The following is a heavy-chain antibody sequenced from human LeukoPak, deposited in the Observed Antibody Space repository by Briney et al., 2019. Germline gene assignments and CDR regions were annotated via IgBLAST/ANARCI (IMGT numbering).Heavy chain of an antibody. J-gene: IGHJ3*02. CDR3: ARQDTARDAFDI. CDR2: INAGNGNT. Sequence: ASVKVSCKASGYTFTSYAMHWARQAPGQRLEWMGWINAGNGNTKYSQKFQGRVTITRDTSASTAYMELSSLRSEDTAVYYCARQDTARDAFDIWGQGTMVTVSS. CDR1: GYTFTSYA. D-gene: IGHD6-6*01. V-gene: IGHV1-3*01.